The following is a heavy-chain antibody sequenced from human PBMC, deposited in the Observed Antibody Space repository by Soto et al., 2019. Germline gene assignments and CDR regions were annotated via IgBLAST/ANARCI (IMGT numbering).Heavy chain of an antibody. Sequence: QVQLVASGGGVVQPWRSLRLSCAASGFTFSSYGMHWVRQAPGTGLEWVAGIWYDGSNKYYADSVKGRLTISRDNSKNTLYLQMNSLRAEDTAVYYCARERYGDYDAGENWFDPWGQGTLGTVSS. CDR3: ARERYGDYDAGENWFDP. V-gene: IGHV3-33*01. CDR2: IWYDGSNK. CDR1: GFTFSSYG. J-gene: IGHJ5*02. D-gene: IGHD4-17*01.